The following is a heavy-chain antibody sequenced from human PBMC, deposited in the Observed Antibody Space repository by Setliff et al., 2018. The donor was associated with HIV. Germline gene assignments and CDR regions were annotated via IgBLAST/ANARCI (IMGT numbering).Heavy chain of an antibody. CDR3: ARGGAVSADFDS. V-gene: IGHV4-39*07. D-gene: IGHD3-16*01. CDR1: GGSISSNNYY. J-gene: IGHJ5*01. Sequence: SETLSLTCTVSGGSISSNNYYWGWIRQPPGKGLEWIGSIFYSETVYYGGRTYYSPSLKSRLTISVDTSKNQFSLSLNSVTAADTAVYFCARGGAVSADFDSWGQGTLVTVSS. CDR2: IFYSETVYYGGRT.